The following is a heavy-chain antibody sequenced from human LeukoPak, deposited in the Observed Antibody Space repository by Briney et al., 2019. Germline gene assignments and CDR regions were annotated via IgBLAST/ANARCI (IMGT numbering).Heavy chain of an antibody. Sequence: KTSETLSLTCAVYGGSFSGYYWSWIRQPPGKGLEWIGEINHSGSTNYNPSLKSRVTISVDTSKNQFSLKLSSVTAADTAVSYCARGRSKRPIDYWGQGTLVTVSS. J-gene: IGHJ4*02. CDR3: ARGRSKRPIDY. CDR1: GGSFSGYY. D-gene: IGHD1-14*01. V-gene: IGHV4-34*01. CDR2: INHSGST.